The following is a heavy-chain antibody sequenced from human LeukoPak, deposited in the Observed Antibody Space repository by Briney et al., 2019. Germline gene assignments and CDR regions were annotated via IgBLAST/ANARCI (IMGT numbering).Heavy chain of an antibody. J-gene: IGHJ6*02. D-gene: IGHD6-13*01. V-gene: IGHV1-46*01. Sequence: ASVKVSCKASGYTFTSYYMHWVRQAPGQGLEWMGIIHPSGGSTSYAQKFQGRVTMTRGTSTSTVYMELSSLRSEDTAVYYCARDGPYSSTPYGMDVWGQGTTVTVSS. CDR1: GYTFTSYY. CDR2: IHPSGGST. CDR3: ARDGPYSSTPYGMDV.